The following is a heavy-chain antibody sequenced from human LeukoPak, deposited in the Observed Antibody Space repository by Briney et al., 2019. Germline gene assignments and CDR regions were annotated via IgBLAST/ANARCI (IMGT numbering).Heavy chain of an antibody. Sequence: GRSLRLSCAASGFTFSNYAIHWVRQAPGKGLEWVAFISYDGSNKHYADSVKGRFTISRDNSKNTLYLQMNSLRPEDTAVYHCARARFGYNRGPFDYWGQGILVTVSS. V-gene: IGHV3-30-3*01. J-gene: IGHJ4*02. CDR1: GFTFSNYA. D-gene: IGHD5-24*01. CDR3: ARARFGYNRGPFDY. CDR2: ISYDGSNK.